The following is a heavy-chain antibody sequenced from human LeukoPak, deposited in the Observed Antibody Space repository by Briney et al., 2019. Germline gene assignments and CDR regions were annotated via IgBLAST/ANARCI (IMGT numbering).Heavy chain of an antibody. Sequence: ASVKVSCKASGYTFTGYYMHWVRQAPGQGLEWMGWINPNSGGTNYAQKFQGRVTMTRDTSISTAYMELSRLRSDDTAVYYCARGYHTAMVSYYYYYMDVWGKGTTVTISS. CDR2: INPNSGGT. V-gene: IGHV1-2*02. CDR3: ARGYHTAMVSYYYYYMDV. D-gene: IGHD5-18*01. CDR1: GYTFTGYY. J-gene: IGHJ6*03.